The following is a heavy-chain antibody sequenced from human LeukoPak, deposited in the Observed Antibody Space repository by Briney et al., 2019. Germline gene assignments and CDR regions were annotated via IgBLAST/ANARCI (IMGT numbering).Heavy chain of an antibody. CDR2: ISSSSSYI. J-gene: IGHJ3*02. D-gene: IGHD2-15*01. CDR3: ARSYCRGGSCYSGDAFDI. Sequence: GGSLRLSCAASGFTFSSYSMNWVRQAPGKGLEWVSSISSSSSYIYYADSVKGRFTISRDNAKNSLFLQMNSLRAEDTAVYYCARSYCRGGSCYSGDAFDIWGQGTMFTASS. V-gene: IGHV3-21*01. CDR1: GFTFSSYS.